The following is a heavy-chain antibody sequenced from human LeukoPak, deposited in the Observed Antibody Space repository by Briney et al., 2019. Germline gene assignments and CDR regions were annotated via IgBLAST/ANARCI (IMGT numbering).Heavy chain of an antibody. CDR3: ARGGYVDY. Sequence: SETLSLTCTVSGGSISSSFYSWGWIRQPPGKGLEWIGSIYHSGSTYYNPSLKSRVTISVDTSKNQFSLKLNSVTAADTAVYYCARGGYVDYWGQGTLVTVSS. CDR2: IYHSGST. D-gene: IGHD3-16*01. J-gene: IGHJ4*02. V-gene: IGHV4-39*01. CDR1: GGSISSSFYS.